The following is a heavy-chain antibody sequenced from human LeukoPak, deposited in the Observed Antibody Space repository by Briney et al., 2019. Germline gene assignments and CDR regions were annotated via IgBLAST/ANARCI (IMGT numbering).Heavy chain of an antibody. V-gene: IGHV3-23*01. CDR2: ISGSGDST. D-gene: IGHD3-22*01. J-gene: IGHJ4*02. Sequence: GGSLSLSCAASGFTFSSYAMTWVRQAPGKGLEWVSVISGSGDSTYYADSVKGRFTISRDNSENTLYLQMNSLRAEDTAVYYCAKRFPTYYYDSSDYWGQGTLVTVSS. CDR1: GFTFSSYA. CDR3: AKRFPTYYYDSSDY.